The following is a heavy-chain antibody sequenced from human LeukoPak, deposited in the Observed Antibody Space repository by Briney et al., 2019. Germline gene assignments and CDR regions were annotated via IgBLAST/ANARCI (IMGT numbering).Heavy chain of an antibody. V-gene: IGHV3-48*01. CDR2: ISSSSSTI. Sequence: GGSLRLSCAASGFTFSLYGMNWVRQAPGKGLEWLSYISSSSSTIYYADSVKGRFTISRDNAKNSLYLQMNSLRAEDTAVYYCARVFSYYYYMDVWGRGTTVTVSS. CDR3: ARVFSYYYYMDV. CDR1: GFTFSLYG. J-gene: IGHJ6*03.